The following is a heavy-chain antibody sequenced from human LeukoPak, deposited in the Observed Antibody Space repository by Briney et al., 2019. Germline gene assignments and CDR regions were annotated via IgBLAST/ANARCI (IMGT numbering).Heavy chain of an antibody. Sequence: PGRSLRLSCAASGFTFYDYAMHWVRQAPGEGLEWVSGISWNSGSIGYADSVKGRFTISRDNAKNSLYLQMNSLRAEDTALYYCAKGYSSSGTDAFDIWGQGTMVTVSS. V-gene: IGHV3-9*01. D-gene: IGHD6-13*01. CDR3: AKGYSSSGTDAFDI. J-gene: IGHJ3*02. CDR1: GFTFYDYA. CDR2: ISWNSGSI.